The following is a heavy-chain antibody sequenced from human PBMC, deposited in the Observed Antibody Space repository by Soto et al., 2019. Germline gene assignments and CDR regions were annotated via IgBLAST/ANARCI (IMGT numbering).Heavy chain of an antibody. CDR1: GASISGFY. CDR2: IEYTGIS. Sequence: LSLTCTVSGASISGFYWSWIRRTPGKGLEWIGSIEYTGISFYNPSLQSRVTMSVETSRNQFSLKLTSVTAADTAVYFCARETNRYFDFWGQGILVTVSS. CDR3: ARETNRYFDF. J-gene: IGHJ4*02. V-gene: IGHV4-59*01.